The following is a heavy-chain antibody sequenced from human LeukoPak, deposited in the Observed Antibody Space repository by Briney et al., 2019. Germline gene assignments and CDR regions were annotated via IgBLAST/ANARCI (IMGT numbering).Heavy chain of an antibody. Sequence: PGGSLRLSCAASGFTFSNAWMSWVRQAPGKGLEWVGRIKSKTDGGTTDYAAPVKGRFTISRDNSKNTLYPQMNSLRAEDTAVYYCAGGGGGRAAAVGYWGQGTLVTVSS. CDR3: AGGGGGRAAAVGY. J-gene: IGHJ4*02. CDR1: GFTFSNAW. D-gene: IGHD6-13*01. V-gene: IGHV3-15*01. CDR2: IKSKTDGGTT.